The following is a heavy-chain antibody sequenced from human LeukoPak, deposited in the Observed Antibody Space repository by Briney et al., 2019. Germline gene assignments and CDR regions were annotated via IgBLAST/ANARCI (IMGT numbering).Heavy chain of an antibody. Sequence: PGRSLRLSCAASGFTLRSYAMHWVRQAPGKGLGWVAVISFDGSKKYYTDSVKGRFTISRDNSKNTLYLQMNSLRAEDTAVYYCARGWNLTLWADYWGQGTLVTVSS. D-gene: IGHD1-1*01. CDR2: ISFDGSKK. CDR3: ARGWNLTLWADY. V-gene: IGHV3-30*04. CDR1: GFTLRSYA. J-gene: IGHJ4*02.